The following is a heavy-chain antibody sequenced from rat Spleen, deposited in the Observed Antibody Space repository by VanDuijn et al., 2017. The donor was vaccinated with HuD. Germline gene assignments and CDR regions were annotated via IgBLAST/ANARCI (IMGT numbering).Heavy chain of an antibody. V-gene: IGHV5-25*01. CDR3: GRRDYGGYGDY. Sequence: EVQLVESGGGLVQPGRSMKLSCAASGFTFSNSYMAWVRQAPTKGLEWVASISIGGSSTYYRDSVKGRFSISRDDAKSTLFLQMDSLRSEDTATYYCGRRDYGGYGDYWGQGVMVTVSS. CDR2: ISIGGSST. CDR1: GFTFSNSY. D-gene: IGHD1-11*01. J-gene: IGHJ2*01.